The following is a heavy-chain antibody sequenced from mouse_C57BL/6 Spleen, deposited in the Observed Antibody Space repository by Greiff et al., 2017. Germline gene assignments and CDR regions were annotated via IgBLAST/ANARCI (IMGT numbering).Heavy chain of an antibody. Sequence: EVQGVESGGGLVKPGGSLKLSCAASGFTFSDYGMHWVRQAPEKGLEWVAYISSGSSTIYYADTVKGSFTISRDNAKNTLFLQMTILRSEDTAMYYCARRSYGSSYVFDDWGQGTTLTVSS. CDR2: ISSGSSTI. CDR1: GFTFSDYG. CDR3: ARRSYGSSYVFDD. V-gene: IGHV5-17*01. J-gene: IGHJ2*01. D-gene: IGHD1-1*01.